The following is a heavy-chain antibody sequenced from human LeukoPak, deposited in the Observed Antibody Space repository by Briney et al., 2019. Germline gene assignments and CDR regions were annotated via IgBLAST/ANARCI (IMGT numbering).Heavy chain of an antibody. J-gene: IGHJ4*02. Sequence: PGGSLRLSCAASGFTVNSNYMSWVRQAPGKGLEWVSVIYSGGSTYYADSVKGRFTISRDNSKNTLYLQMNSLRAEDTAVYYCAGDYYYDSSGYAYWGQGTLVTVSS. D-gene: IGHD3-22*01. CDR1: GFTVNSNY. CDR3: AGDYYYDSSGYAY. V-gene: IGHV3-66*01. CDR2: IYSGGST.